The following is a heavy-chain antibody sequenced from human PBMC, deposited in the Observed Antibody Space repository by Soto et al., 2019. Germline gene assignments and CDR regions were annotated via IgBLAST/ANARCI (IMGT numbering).Heavy chain of an antibody. CDR1: GGSISSYY. D-gene: IGHD2-8*01. CDR3: AWGGRGVTNLFAY. Sequence: SETLSLTCTVSGGSISSYYRSWIRQPPGKGLEWIGYIYYSGSTNYNPSLKSRVTISVDTSKNQFSLKLSSMSAAATDGDDCAWGGRGVTNLFAYWGQGTLVPLSS. J-gene: IGHJ4*01. CDR2: IYYSGST. V-gene: IGHV4-59*01.